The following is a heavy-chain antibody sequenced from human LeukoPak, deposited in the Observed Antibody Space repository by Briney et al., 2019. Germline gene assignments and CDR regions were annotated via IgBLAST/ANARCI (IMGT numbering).Heavy chain of an antibody. CDR1: RFTFNSYY. CDR3: ARDQYSSGYYGHYYYYMDV. Sequence: GTSGKASSNPSRFTFNSYYLHRVRHAPGQGLEGIGIINHRCGNTRYTQKFQGRVTITADKSTSQAYMELSSLRPEDTAVYYCARDQYSSGYYGHYYYYMDVWGKGTTVTVSS. D-gene: IGHD3-22*01. J-gene: IGHJ6*03. CDR2: INHRCGNT. V-gene: IGHV1-46*02.